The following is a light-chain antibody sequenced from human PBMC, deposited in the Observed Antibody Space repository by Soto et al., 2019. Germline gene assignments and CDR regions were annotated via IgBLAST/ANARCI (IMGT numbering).Light chain of an antibody. CDR2: SNN. CDR1: SSNIGSNT. V-gene: IGLV1-44*01. Sequence: QAVVTQPPSASGTPGQRVTISCSGSSSNIGSNTVNWYQQLPGTAPKLLIYSNNQRPSGVPDRFSGSKSGTSASLAISGLQSEDEADYYCAGWDDSLNGLVFGGGTQLTVL. CDR3: AGWDDSLNGLV. J-gene: IGLJ2*01.